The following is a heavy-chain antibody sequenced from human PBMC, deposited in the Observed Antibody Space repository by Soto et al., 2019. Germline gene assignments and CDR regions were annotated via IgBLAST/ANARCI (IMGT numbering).Heavy chain of an antibody. CDR2: INPATGNT. CDR3: ARMYKSAGLLEP. Sequence: QVQLVQSGAEVKKPGASVKVSCKASGYTFATYAIHWVHQAPGQGLEWMGWINPATGNTDYSEKFQDRVTITRDTSASTAYMELRGLRSEDTAVYYCARMYKSAGLLEPWGQGTLVTVSS. D-gene: IGHD1-1*01. J-gene: IGHJ5*02. CDR1: GYTFATYA. V-gene: IGHV1-3*01.